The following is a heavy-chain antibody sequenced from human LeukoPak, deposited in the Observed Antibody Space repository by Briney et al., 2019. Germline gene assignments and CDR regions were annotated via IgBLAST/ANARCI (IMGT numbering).Heavy chain of an antibody. CDR1: GFTFSSYA. CDR3: ARVYYYDSSGYGDY. CDR2: ISGSGGST. Sequence: PGGSLRLSCAASGFTFSSYAMSWVRQAPGKGLEWVSAISGSGGSTYYADSVKGRFTISRDNSKNTLYLQMSSLRAEDTAVYYCARVYYYDSSGYGDYWGQGTLVTVSS. J-gene: IGHJ4*02. D-gene: IGHD3-22*01. V-gene: IGHV3-23*01.